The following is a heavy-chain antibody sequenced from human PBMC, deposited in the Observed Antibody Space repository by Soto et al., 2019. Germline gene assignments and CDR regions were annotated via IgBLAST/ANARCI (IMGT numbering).Heavy chain of an antibody. J-gene: IGHJ4*02. CDR3: ARDIGGVGVAGDDY. D-gene: IGHD6-19*01. V-gene: IGHV3-21*01. Sequence: ESGGGLVKPGGSLRLSCAASGFTFSSYSMNWVRQAPGKGLEWVSSISSSSSYIYYADSVKGRFTISRDNAKNSLYLQMNSLRAEDTAVYYCARDIGGVGVAGDDYWGQGTLVTVSS. CDR1: GFTFSSYS. CDR2: ISSSSSYI.